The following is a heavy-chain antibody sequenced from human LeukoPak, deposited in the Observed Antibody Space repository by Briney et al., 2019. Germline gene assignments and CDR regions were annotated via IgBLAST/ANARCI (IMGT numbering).Heavy chain of an antibody. CDR2: ISSDGSST. V-gene: IGHV3-74*03. D-gene: IGHD6-6*01. CDR1: GFTFRNHW. J-gene: IGHJ4*02. CDR3: ARDQRVTGRPDIDY. Sequence: GGSLRPSCAASGFTFRNHWMHWVRQTPGKGLVWVSRISSDGSSTTYADPVKGRFTISRDNAKNTLYLQMNNLRAEDTAMYYCARDQRVTGRPDIDYWGQGTLVIVSS.